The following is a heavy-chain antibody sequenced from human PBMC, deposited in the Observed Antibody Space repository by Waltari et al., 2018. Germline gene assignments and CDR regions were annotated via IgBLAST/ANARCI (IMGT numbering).Heavy chain of an antibody. J-gene: IGHJ4*02. CDR1: GYTFTSYD. CDR2: MNPNSGNT. CDR3: ARCHCSGGSCYSHHDY. Sequence: QVQLVQSGAEVKKPGASVKVPCKASGYTFTSYDINWVRQATGQGLEWMGWMNPNSGNTGYAQKFPGRVTMTRNTSISTAYMELSSLRSEDTAVYYCARCHCSGGSCYSHHDYWGQGTLVTVSS. D-gene: IGHD2-15*01. V-gene: IGHV1-8*01.